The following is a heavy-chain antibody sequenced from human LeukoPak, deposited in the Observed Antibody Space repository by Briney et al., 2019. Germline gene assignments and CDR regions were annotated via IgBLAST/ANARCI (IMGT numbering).Heavy chain of an antibody. CDR1: GGSISSSSYY. V-gene: IGHV4-39*07. Sequence: SETLSLTCTVAGGSISSSSYYWGWIRQPPGKGLEWIGSIYYSGSTYYNPSLKSRVTISVDTSKNQFSLKLSSVTAADTAVYYCARSGRGYSGYVQVDYWGQGTLVTVSS. CDR2: IYYSGST. D-gene: IGHD5-12*01. J-gene: IGHJ4*02. CDR3: ARSGRGYSGYVQVDY.